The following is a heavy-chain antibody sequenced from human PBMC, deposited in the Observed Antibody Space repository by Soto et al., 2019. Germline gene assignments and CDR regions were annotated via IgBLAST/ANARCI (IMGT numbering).Heavy chain of an antibody. J-gene: IGHJ4*02. CDR1: GFTFSDYY. V-gene: IGHV3-11*06. Sequence: VRLSYAASGFTFSDYYMSWIRQAPGKGLEWVSYISSSSSYTNYADSVKGRFTISRDNAKNSLYLQMNSLRAEDTAVYYCAREVESYFNYWGQGTLVTVSS. CDR2: ISSSSSYT. CDR3: AREVESYFNY.